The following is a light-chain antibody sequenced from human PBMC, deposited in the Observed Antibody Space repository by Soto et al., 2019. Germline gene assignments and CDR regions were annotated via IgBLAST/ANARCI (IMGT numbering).Light chain of an antibody. CDR3: HQYYDSQT. V-gene: IGKV4-1*01. J-gene: IGKJ1*01. Sequence: DIVMTQSPDSLAASLGERVTINCKSSQSIFSSSINSSYLAWYQQKPGQPPKLLFSWASIRDFGVPDRFSGSESGTDFTLTISGLQAEDVAVYYCHQYYDSQTFGQGTKVE. CDR1: QSIFSSSINSSY. CDR2: WAS.